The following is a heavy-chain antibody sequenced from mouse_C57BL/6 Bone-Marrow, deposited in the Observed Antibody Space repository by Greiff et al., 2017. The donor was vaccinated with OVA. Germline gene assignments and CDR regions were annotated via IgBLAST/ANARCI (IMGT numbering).Heavy chain of an antibody. CDR2: ISDGGSYT. CDR1: GFTFSSYA. CDR3: ARGPDGDYCWYFDV. V-gene: IGHV5-4*01. J-gene: IGHJ1*03. D-gene: IGHD2-13*01. Sequence: EVQLKESGGGLVKPGGSLKLSCAASGFTFSSYAMSWVRQTPEKRLEWVATISDGGSYTYYPANVKGRFTISRDTAKNNLYLHMSHLKSEDTAMYDCARGPDGDYCWYFDVWGTGTTVTVSS.